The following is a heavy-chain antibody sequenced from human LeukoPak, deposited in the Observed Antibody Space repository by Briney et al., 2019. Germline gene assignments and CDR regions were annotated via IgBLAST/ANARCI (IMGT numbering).Heavy chain of an antibody. V-gene: IGHV4-59*01. J-gene: IGHJ5*02. CDR1: GGSISSYY. Sequence: SETLSLTCTVSGGSISSYYWSWIRQPPGKGLEWIGYIYYSGSTNYNPSLKSRVTISVDTSKNQFSLKLSSVTAADTAVYYCARDGVYSNYPHSFLGFDPWGQGTLVTVSS. D-gene: IGHD4-11*01. CDR3: ARDGVYSNYPHSFLGFDP. CDR2: IYYSGST.